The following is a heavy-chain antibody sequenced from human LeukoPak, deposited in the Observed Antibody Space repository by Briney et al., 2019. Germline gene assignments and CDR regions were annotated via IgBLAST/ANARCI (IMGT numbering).Heavy chain of an antibody. V-gene: IGHV3-48*03. D-gene: IGHD5-24*01. Sequence: GGSLRLSCAASGFTFSSYEMNWVRQAPGKGLEWVSYISSSGTTIYYADSVKGRFTISRDNAKNSLYLQMNSLRAEDTAVYYCAKTDGYNVIDYWGQGTLVTVSS. J-gene: IGHJ4*02. CDR2: ISSSGTTI. CDR1: GFTFSSYE. CDR3: AKTDGYNVIDY.